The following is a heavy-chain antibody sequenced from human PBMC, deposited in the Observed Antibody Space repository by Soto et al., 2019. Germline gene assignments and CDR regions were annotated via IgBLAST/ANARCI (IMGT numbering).Heavy chain of an antibody. CDR3: ARRLSATWLFAY. J-gene: IGHJ4*02. V-gene: IGHV4-39*01. Sequence: SETLSLTCAVSGGAISGRSNYWGWIRQPPGKGLEYIGSIYSGGSTYYNPSLKSRVTLSVDATQNQFSLRLTSVTAADTAVYYCARRLSATWLFAYWGLGTLVTVSS. D-gene: IGHD3-9*01. CDR2: IYSGGST. CDR1: GGAISGRSNY.